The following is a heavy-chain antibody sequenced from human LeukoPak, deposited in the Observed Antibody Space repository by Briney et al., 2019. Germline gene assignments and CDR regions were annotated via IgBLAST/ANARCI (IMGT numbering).Heavy chain of an antibody. CDR2: ISTSGSYK. D-gene: IGHD3-10*01. CDR1: GFTFSSYN. CDR3: ARPNAAGIRNYYYMDV. Sequence: GGSLRLSCAASGFTFSSYNMNWVRQAPGKGLEWVSSISTSGSYKYYADSVKGRFTISRDNAKNSMYLQMNSLRAEDTAVYYCARPNAAGIRNYYYMDVWGKGTTVTVSS. J-gene: IGHJ6*03. V-gene: IGHV3-21*01.